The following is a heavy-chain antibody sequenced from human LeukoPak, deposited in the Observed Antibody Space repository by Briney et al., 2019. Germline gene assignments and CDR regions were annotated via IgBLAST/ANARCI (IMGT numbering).Heavy chain of an antibody. Sequence: KASETLSLTCAVYGVSFSGYYWSWIRQPPGKGLEWIGEINHSGSTNYNPSLKSRVTISVDTSKNQFSLKLSSVTAADTAVYYCARYRYSSGWYETIYYFDYWGQGTLVTVSS. V-gene: IGHV4-34*01. CDR2: INHSGST. CDR1: GVSFSGYY. J-gene: IGHJ4*02. CDR3: ARYRYSSGWYETIYYFDY. D-gene: IGHD6-19*01.